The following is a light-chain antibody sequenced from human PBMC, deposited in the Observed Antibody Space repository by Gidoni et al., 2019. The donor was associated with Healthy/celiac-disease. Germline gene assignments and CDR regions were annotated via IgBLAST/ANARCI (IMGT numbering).Light chain of an antibody. CDR2: GAS. Sequence: EIVMTQSPATLSVSPGERATLSCRASQSVSSNLAWYQQKPGQAPRLLIYGASTRATGIPARFSGSGSGTEFTLTISSLRSEDFAVYYCQQYNNWPPRTFXQXTKVEIK. V-gene: IGKV3-15*01. CDR3: QQYNNWPPRT. J-gene: IGKJ1*01. CDR1: QSVSSN.